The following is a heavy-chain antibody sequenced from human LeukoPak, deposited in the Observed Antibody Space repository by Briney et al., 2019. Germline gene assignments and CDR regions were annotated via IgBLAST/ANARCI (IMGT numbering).Heavy chain of an antibody. D-gene: IGHD1-26*01. CDR3: ARLQVVGATRWFDS. CDR1: GFTFSSYS. V-gene: IGHV3-48*01. Sequence: GGSLRLPCAASGFTFSSYSMNWVRQAPGKGLEWVSYISSSSSTIYYADSVKGRFTISRDNAKNSLYLQMNSLRAEDTAVYYCARLQVVGATRWFDSWGQGTLVTVSS. J-gene: IGHJ5*01. CDR2: ISSSSSTI.